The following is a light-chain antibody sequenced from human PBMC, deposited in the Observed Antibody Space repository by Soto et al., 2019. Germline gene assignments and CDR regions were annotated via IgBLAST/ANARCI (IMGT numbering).Light chain of an antibody. CDR2: EVT. Sequence: QSALTQPPSASGSPGQSVTISCTGTSSDVGGYNYVSWYQQHPGKAPKLMIYEVTKRPSGVPDRFSGSKSGNTASLTVSGLQDEDEADYYCSSYAGGTLVFGAGTKVTVL. CDR3: SSYAGGTLV. J-gene: IGLJ1*01. CDR1: SSDVGGYNY. V-gene: IGLV2-8*01.